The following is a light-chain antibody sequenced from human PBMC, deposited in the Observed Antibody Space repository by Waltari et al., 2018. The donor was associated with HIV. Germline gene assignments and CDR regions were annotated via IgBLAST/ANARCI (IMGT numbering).Light chain of an antibody. Sequence: QSVLTKSPSASGTPGQRVTIPCSGSSSNIGRNYVYWYQQLPGTAPKLLLYRNKQRPSGGPDRFSGSKSGTSASLAISGLRSEDEAHYYCATWTDSLSGVVFGGGTKLRVL. J-gene: IGLJ2*01. V-gene: IGLV1-47*01. CDR3: ATWTDSLSGVV. CDR2: RNK. CDR1: SSNIGRNY.